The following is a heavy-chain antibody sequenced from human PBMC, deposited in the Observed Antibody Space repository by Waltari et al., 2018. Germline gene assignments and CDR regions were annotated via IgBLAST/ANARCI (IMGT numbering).Heavy chain of an antibody. CDR2: ISGSGGST. J-gene: IGHJ4*02. D-gene: IGHD5-18*01. CDR3: AKDRGYSYGPLDY. V-gene: IGHV3-23*01. CDR1: GFTFSSYA. Sequence: EVQLLESGGGLVQPGGSLRLSCAASGFTFSSYAMSWVRQGPGKGLEWVSAISGSGGSTYYADSVKGRFTISRDNSKNTLYLQMNSLRAEDTAVYYCAKDRGYSYGPLDYWGQGTLVTVSS.